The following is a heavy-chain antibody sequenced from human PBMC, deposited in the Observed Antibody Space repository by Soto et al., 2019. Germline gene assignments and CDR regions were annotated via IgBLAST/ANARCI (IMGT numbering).Heavy chain of an antibody. V-gene: IGHV3-23*01. CDR2: ISGSGGST. J-gene: IGHJ6*04. Sequence: GWSLRLSCAASGFTFSSYAMSLVRRAPGKGLEWVSSISGSGGSTYYADSVKGRFTISRDNSKNTLYLQMNRLRAEDTAVYYCARKASLIVVVVAATTYYYGMEVWGKGTKVTVS. D-gene: IGHD2-15*01. CDR3: ARKASLIVVVVAATTYYYGMEV. CDR1: GFTFSSYA.